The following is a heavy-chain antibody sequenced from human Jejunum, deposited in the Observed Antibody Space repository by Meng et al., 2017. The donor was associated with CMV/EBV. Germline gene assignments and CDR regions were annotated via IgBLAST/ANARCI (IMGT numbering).Heavy chain of an antibody. D-gene: IGHD2-15*01. CDR2: INSGGSDI. Sequence: FSRHWMHWVRQGPGKGLVWVSRINSGGSDISYADSVKGRFTISRDNAKNTLYLQMNSLRAEDTAIYYCVISPQDIGLFIKTYDMDAWGQGTTVTVSS. J-gene: IGHJ6*02. V-gene: IGHV3-74*01. CDR3: VISPQDIGLFIKTYDMDA. CDR1: FSRHW.